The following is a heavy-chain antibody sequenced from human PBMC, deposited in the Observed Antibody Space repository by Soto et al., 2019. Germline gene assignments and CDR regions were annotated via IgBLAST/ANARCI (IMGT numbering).Heavy chain of an antibody. V-gene: IGHV3-72*01. J-gene: IGHJ4*02. D-gene: IGHD3-16*01. Sequence: EVQLVESGGGLVQPGGSLRLSCTASGFSLSDHYVDWVRQAPGKGLEWVGRSRNKANSYTTEYAASVRGRFTISRDDARNSLYLQLASLNAEDTAVYYCSSDFTALGHYAVDYWGQGTLVTVS. CDR2: SRNKANSYTT. CDR1: GFSLSDHY. CDR3: SSDFTALGHYAVDY.